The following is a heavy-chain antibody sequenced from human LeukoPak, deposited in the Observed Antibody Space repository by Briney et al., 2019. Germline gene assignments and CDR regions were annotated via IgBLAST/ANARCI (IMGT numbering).Heavy chain of an antibody. V-gene: IGHV1-69*05. CDR2: IIPIFGTA. J-gene: IGHJ6*03. CDR1: EGTFSSYA. CDR3: ARSARDYYYYYMDA. Sequence: ASVKVSCKASEGTFSSYAISWVRQAPGQGLEWMGGIIPIFGTANYAQKFQGRVTITTDESTSTAYMELSSLRSEDTAVYYCARSARDYYYYYMDAWGKGTTVTVS.